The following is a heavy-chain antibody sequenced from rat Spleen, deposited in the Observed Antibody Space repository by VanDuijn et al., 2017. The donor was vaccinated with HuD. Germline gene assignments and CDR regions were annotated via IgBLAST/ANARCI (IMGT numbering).Heavy chain of an antibody. CDR2: ISYSGST. Sequence: EVQLQESGPGLVKPSQSLSLTCSVTGYSITSNYWGWIRKFPGNKMEWMGYISYSGSTSYNTSLKSRISITRDTSKIQFFRQLNSVTTEVTATYYCARKDYSSYVMEAWGQGASVTVSS. D-gene: IGHD1-2*01. CDR3: ARKDYSSYVMEA. V-gene: IGHV3-1*01. J-gene: IGHJ4*01. CDR1: GYSITSNY.